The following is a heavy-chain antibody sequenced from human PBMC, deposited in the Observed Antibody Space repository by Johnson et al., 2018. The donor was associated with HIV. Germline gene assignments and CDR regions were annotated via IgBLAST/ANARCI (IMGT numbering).Heavy chain of an antibody. J-gene: IGHJ3*02. V-gene: IGHV3-20*04. CDR3: ARGGAYCGGDCNAFDI. CDR1: GFTFDDYG. CDR2: INWNGGST. D-gene: IGHD2-21*02. Sequence: VQLVESGGGVVRPGGSLRLSCVASGFTFDDYGMTWVRQAPGKGLEWVSGINWNGGSTAYADSVKGRFTISRDNAKNSLYLQMNSLRAEDTAVYYCARGGAYCGGDCNAFDIWGQGTMVTVSS.